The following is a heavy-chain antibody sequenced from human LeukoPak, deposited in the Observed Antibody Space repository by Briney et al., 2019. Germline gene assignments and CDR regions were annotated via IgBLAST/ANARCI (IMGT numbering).Heavy chain of an antibody. CDR3: ASRGGSRAEGSFDY. V-gene: IGHV5-10-1*01. CDR1: GYTFTSYW. D-gene: IGHD3-16*01. Sequence: PGGSLRLSCTVSGYTFTSYWISWVRQMPGKGLEWMGRIYPSDSYTNYSPSFEGHVTISADKPISTAYLQWSSLKASDTAMYYCASRGGSRAEGSFDYGGQGTLVTVSS. J-gene: IGHJ4*02. CDR2: IYPSDSYT.